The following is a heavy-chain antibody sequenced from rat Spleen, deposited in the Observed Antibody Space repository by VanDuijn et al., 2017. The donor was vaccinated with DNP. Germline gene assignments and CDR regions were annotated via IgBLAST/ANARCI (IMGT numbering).Heavy chain of an antibody. CDR1: GYSITSNY. D-gene: IGHD1-4*01. Sequence: EVQLQESGPGLVKPSQSLSLTCSVTGYSITSNYWGWIRKFPGNTLEWMGYINSAGSTNYNPSLKSRISITRDTSKNQLFLQVNSVTTEDTATYYCARWPGYNPPYAMDAWGQGTSVTVSS. CDR3: ARWPGYNPPYAMDA. V-gene: IGHV3-3*01. J-gene: IGHJ4*01. CDR2: INSAGST.